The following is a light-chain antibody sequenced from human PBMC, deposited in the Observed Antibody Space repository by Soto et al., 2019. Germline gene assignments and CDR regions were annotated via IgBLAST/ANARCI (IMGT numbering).Light chain of an antibody. J-gene: IGKJ1*01. CDR2: GAS. V-gene: IGKV3-15*01. Sequence: EIVMTQSPATLPVSPGERVTLPCRASESVSSNLAWYQQKPGRAPRLLMYGASTRATGIPARFSGSGSGTEFTLTISSLQSEDFAVYYCQQYDDWPPWTFGQGTKVDIK. CDR3: QQYDDWPPWT. CDR1: ESVSSN.